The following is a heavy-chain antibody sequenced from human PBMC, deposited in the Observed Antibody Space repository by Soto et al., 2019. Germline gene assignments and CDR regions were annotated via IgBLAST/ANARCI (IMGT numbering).Heavy chain of an antibody. CDR1: GYIFTNYG. V-gene: IGHV1-18*01. CDR2: ISAYNGNT. J-gene: IGHJ5*02. Sequence: QVQLVKSGAEVKKPGASVKVSCKASGYIFTNYGISWVRQAPGQAFEWMGWISAYNGNTNYTQKLQGRVTMTTDTSTSTAYMELRSLRSDDTAVYYCARGSAVIRPNWLDPWGQGTLVTVSS. CDR3: ARGSAVIRPNWLDP. D-gene: IGHD3-10*01.